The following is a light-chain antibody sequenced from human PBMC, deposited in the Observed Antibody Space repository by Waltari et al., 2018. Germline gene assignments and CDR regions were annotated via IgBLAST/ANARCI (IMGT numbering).Light chain of an antibody. CDR1: QTISRY. CDR2: VAS. V-gene: IGKV1-39*01. J-gene: IGKJ1*01. CDR3: QQSYSPLAWT. Sequence: DIQMTQSPSSLSASVGDRVTITCRASQTISRYLHWYQQKPVKAPKLLIYVASTLQSWVPSMFSGSGSCTEFTLTISSLQPDDFAIYYCQQSYSPLAWTFGQGTTVEIK.